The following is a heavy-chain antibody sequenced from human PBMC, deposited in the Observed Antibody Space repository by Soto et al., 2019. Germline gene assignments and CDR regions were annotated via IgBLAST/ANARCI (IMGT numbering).Heavy chain of an antibody. CDR2: INHSGST. D-gene: IGHD6-19*01. J-gene: IGHJ4*02. CDR1: GGSFSGYY. V-gene: IGHV4-34*01. CDR3: ARVMGQGLVPYFDY. Sequence: PSETLSLTCAVYGGSFSGYYWSWIRQPPGKGLEWIGEINHSGSTNYNPSLKSRVTISVDTSENQFSLKLSSVTAADTAVYYCARVMGQGLVPYFDYWGQGTLVPVSS.